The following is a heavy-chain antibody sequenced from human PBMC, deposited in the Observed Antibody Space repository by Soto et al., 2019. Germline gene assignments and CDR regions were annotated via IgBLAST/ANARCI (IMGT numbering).Heavy chain of an antibody. D-gene: IGHD3-22*01. CDR2: INHSGST. CDR3: ARVGYSYDSSGYGYDY. CDR1: GGSFSGYY. V-gene: IGHV4-34*01. Sequence: PSETLSLTCAVYGGSFSGYYWSWIRQPPGKGLEWIGEINHSGSTNYNPSLKSRVTISVDTSKNQFSLKLSSVTDADTAVYYCARVGYSYDSSGYGYDYWGQGTLVTVSS. J-gene: IGHJ4*02.